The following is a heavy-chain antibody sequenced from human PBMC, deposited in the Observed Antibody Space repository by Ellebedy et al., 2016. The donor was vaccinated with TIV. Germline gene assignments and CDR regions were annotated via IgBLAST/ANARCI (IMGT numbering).Heavy chain of an antibody. D-gene: IGHD5-18*01. V-gene: IGHV1-69*13. Sequence: AASVKVSCKASGGTFSSYAISWVRQAPGQGLEWMGGIIPLFGTANYVQKFQGRVTITADESTSTAYMELRSLRSEDTAVYFCARGGYSYGYGGNWLDPWGQGTLVTVSS. J-gene: IGHJ5*02. CDR1: GGTFSSYA. CDR2: IIPLFGTA. CDR3: ARGGYSYGYGGNWLDP.